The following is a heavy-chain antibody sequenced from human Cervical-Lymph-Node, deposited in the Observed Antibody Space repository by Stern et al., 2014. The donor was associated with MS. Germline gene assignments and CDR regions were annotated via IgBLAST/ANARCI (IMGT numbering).Heavy chain of an antibody. V-gene: IGHV5-51*01. J-gene: IGHJ4*02. CDR2: IFPGGSDI. CDR3: ARQRYFDY. CDR1: GYTFTSYW. Sequence: EVHLVESGPEVKRPGESLKISCQASGYTFTSYWIGGVRQMPGKGLEWIALIFPGGSDIRYSPSFQGQVTISADKSSSTAYLQWNNRKASDTAIYYCARQRYFDYWGQGTLVTVSS.